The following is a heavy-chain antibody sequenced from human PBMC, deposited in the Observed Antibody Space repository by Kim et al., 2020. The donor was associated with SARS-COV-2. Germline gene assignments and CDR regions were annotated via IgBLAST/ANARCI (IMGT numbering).Heavy chain of an antibody. J-gene: IGHJ4*02. CDR3: ASMQLERRGNDY. D-gene: IGHD1-1*01. Sequence: NYNPSLKSRVTISVDKSKNQFSLKLSSVTAADTAVYYCASMQLERRGNDYWGQGTLVTVSS. V-gene: IGHV4-4*02.